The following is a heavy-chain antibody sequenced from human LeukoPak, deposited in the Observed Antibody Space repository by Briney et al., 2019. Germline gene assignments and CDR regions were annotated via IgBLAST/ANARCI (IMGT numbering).Heavy chain of an antibody. Sequence: GGSLRLSCAASGFTFGSYSMNWVRQAPGKGLEWVSSISSSSSYIYYADSVKGRFTISRDNAKNSLYLQMNSLRAEDTAVYYCARKYCGGDCYVSFFWYMDVWGKGTTVTVSS. CDR3: ARKYCGGDCYVSFFWYMDV. V-gene: IGHV3-21*01. J-gene: IGHJ6*03. CDR2: ISSSSSYI. D-gene: IGHD2-21*02. CDR1: GFTFGSYS.